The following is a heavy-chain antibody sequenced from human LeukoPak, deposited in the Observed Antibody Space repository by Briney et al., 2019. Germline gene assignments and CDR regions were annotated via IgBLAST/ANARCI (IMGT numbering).Heavy chain of an antibody. V-gene: IGHV4-34*01. CDR3: ARGLVGGRGQHTYYYFDY. D-gene: IGHD2-15*01. Sequence: SETLSLTCAVYGGSFSGYYWSWIRQPPGKGLEWSGEINHSGSTNYNPSLKSRVAISVDTSKNQFSLKLSSVTAADTAVYYCARGLVGGRGQHTYYYFDYWGQGTLVTVSS. CDR2: INHSGST. J-gene: IGHJ4*02. CDR1: GGSFSGYY.